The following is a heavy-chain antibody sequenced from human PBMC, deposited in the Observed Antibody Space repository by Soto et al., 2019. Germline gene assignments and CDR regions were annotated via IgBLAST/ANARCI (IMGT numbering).Heavy chain of an antibody. D-gene: IGHD6-13*01. CDR1: GASISSYNY. V-gene: IGHV4-39*01. CDR2: IIYSGDI. J-gene: IGHJ6*02. CDR3: ARVGAAAGRRVYYYYGMDV. Sequence: SETLSLTCNVSGASISSYNYWGWFRQPPGKGLEWIGSIIYSGDIMYNPSLQSRLTLFVDTSKNQFSLKLSSVTAADTAVYYCARVGAAAGRRVYYYYGMDVWGQGTTVTVSS.